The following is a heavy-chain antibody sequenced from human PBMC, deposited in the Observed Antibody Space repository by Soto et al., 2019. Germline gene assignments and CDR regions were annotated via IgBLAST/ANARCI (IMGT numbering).Heavy chain of an antibody. Sequence: GGSLRLSCAASGFTFSSYAMHWVRQAPGKGLEWVAVISYDGSNKYYADSVKGRFTISRDNSKNTLYLQMNSLRAEDTAVYYCARRYCSGGSCYSLASADAFDIWGQGTMVTVSS. CDR3: ARRYCSGGSCYSLASADAFDI. V-gene: IGHV3-30-3*01. CDR2: ISYDGSNK. CDR1: GFTFSSYA. J-gene: IGHJ3*02. D-gene: IGHD2-15*01.